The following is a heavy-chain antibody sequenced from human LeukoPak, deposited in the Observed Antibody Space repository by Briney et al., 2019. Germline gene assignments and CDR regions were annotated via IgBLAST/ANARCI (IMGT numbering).Heavy chain of an antibody. CDR3: ANPILPEVVVAVSDAFDI. Sequence: QSGGSLRLSCAASGFSFSSYAMSWVRQAPGKGLEWVSAISRSGGSTYYADSVKGRFTISRDNSKNTLYLQMNSLRAEDTAVYYCANPILPEVVVAVSDAFDIWGQGTMVTVSS. D-gene: IGHD2-15*01. CDR1: GFSFSSYA. CDR2: ISRSGGST. V-gene: IGHV3-23*01. J-gene: IGHJ3*02.